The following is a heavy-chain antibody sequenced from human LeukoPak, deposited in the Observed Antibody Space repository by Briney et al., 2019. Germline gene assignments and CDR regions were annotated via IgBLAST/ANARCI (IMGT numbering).Heavy chain of an antibody. J-gene: IGHJ5*02. CDR2: IYTSGST. CDR1: GGSISSGSYY. CDR3: ARGGSIFGVVTSFDP. V-gene: IGHV4-61*02. D-gene: IGHD3-3*01. Sequence: PSQTLSLTCTVSGGSISSGSYYWSWIRQPAGKGLEWIGRIYTSGSTNYNPSLKSRVTISVDTSKNQFSLKLSSVTAADTAVYYCARGGSIFGVVTSFDPWGQGTLVTVSS.